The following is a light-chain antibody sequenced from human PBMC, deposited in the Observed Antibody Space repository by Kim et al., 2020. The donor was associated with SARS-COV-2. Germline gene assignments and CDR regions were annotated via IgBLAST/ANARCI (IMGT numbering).Light chain of an antibody. Sequence: QSALTQPRSVSGSPGQSVTISCTGTSSDVSGYNYVSWYQQHPGKAPKLMIYDVTERPSGVPDRFSASKSGNTASLTISGLQAEDEADYYCCSYAGSPPYVFGTGTKVTVL. V-gene: IGLV2-11*01. CDR3: CSYAGSPPYV. J-gene: IGLJ1*01. CDR1: SSDVSGYNY. CDR2: DVT.